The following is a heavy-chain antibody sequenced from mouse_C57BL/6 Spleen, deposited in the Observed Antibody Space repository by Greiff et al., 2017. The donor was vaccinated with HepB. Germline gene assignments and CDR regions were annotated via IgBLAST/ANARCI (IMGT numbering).Heavy chain of an antibody. CDR1: GYSFTSYY. D-gene: IGHD1-1*01. Sequence: VKLVESGPELVKPGASVKISCKASGYSFTSYYIHWVKQRPGQGLEWIGWIYPGSGNTKYNEKFKGKATLTADTSSSTAYMQLSSLTSEDSAVYYCARITTVVAHYAMDYWGQGTSVTVSS. CDR3: ARITTVVAHYAMDY. V-gene: IGHV1-66*01. J-gene: IGHJ4*01. CDR2: IYPGSGNT.